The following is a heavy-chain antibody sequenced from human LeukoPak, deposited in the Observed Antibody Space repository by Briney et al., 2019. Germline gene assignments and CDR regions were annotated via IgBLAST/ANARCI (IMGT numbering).Heavy chain of an antibody. V-gene: IGHV3-30*04. D-gene: IGHD3-10*01. CDR2: ISYDGSNK. Sequence: PGGSLRLSCAASGFTFSSYAMHWVRQAPGKGLQWVAVISYDGSNKYYADSVKGRFTISRDNSKNTLYLQMNSLRAEDTAVYYCAREEYYQRSRFDYWGQGTLVTVSS. CDR3: AREEYYQRSRFDY. CDR1: GFTFSSYA. J-gene: IGHJ4*02.